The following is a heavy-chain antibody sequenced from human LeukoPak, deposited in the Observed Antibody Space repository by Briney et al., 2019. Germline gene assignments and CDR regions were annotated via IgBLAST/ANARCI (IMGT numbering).Heavy chain of an antibody. D-gene: IGHD2-8*01. Sequence: GRSLRLSCAASGFTFSSYAMHWVRQAPGKGLEWVAVISYDGSNKYYADSVKGRFTISRDNSKNTLYLQMNSLRAEDTAVYYCARGNGISDYWGQGTLVTVSS. V-gene: IGHV3-30-3*01. CDR2: ISYDGSNK. J-gene: IGHJ4*02. CDR1: GFTFSSYA. CDR3: ARGNGISDY.